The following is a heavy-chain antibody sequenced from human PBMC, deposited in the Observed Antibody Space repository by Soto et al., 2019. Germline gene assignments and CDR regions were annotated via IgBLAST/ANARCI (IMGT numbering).Heavy chain of an antibody. V-gene: IGHV3-30-3*01. CDR3: ARDSRVVVVVAATPADGMDV. J-gene: IGHJ6*02. CDR2: ISYDGSNK. D-gene: IGHD2-15*01. Sequence: QVQLVESGGGVVQPGRSLRLSCAASGFTFSSYAMHWVRQAPGKGLEWVAVISYDGSNKYYADSVKGRFTISRDNSKNTLYLQMNSLRAEDTAVYYCARDSRVVVVVAATPADGMDVWGQGTTVTVSS. CDR1: GFTFSSYA.